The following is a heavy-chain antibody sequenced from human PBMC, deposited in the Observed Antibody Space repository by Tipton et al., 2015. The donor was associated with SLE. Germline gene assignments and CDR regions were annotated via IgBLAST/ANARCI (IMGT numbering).Heavy chain of an antibody. CDR3: ARTLDALDI. Sequence: TLSLTCTVSGVSISSASYYWNWIRQPAGKGLEWIGRAYTTGSPYCNPSLESRVTISMDTSKNQFSLKLTAVTAADTAVYYCARTLDALDIWGQGTMVTVSS. V-gene: IGHV4-61*02. CDR1: GVSISSASYY. CDR2: AYTTGSP. J-gene: IGHJ3*02.